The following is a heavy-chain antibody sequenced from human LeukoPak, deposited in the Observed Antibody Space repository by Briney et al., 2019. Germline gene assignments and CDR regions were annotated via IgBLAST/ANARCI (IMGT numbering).Heavy chain of an antibody. Sequence: ASVKVSCKASGYTFTSYGISWVRQAPGQGLEWMGWISAYNGNTNYAQKLQGRVTMSTDTSTSTAYMELRSLRSDDTAVYYCARDPRIVVVVAATPGYFDYWGQGTLVTVSS. CDR2: ISAYNGNT. J-gene: IGHJ4*02. D-gene: IGHD2-15*01. CDR3: ARDPRIVVVVAATPGYFDY. CDR1: GYTFTSYG. V-gene: IGHV1-18*01.